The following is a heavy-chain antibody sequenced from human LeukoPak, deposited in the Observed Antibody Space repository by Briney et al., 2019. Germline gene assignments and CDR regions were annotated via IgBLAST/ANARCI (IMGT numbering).Heavy chain of an antibody. CDR1: GGTFSSYA. V-gene: IGHV1-69*01. D-gene: IGHD2-2*01. Sequence: SVKVSCKASGGTFSSYAISWVREAPGQGLEWMGGIIPIFGTANYAQKFQGRVAITADESTSTAYMELSSLRSEDTAVYYCARDLLPAALYFDYWGQGTLVTVSS. CDR2: IIPIFGTA. CDR3: ARDLLPAALYFDY. J-gene: IGHJ4*02.